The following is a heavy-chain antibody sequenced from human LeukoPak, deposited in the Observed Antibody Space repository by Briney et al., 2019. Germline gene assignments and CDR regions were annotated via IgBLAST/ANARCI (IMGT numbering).Heavy chain of an antibody. J-gene: IGHJ4*02. CDR1: GGSISSYY. CDR3: ARGNSSGYHCRDYFDY. D-gene: IGHD3-22*01. CDR2: MYYSGST. V-gene: IGHV4-59*12. Sequence: SETLSLTCTVSGGSISSYYWSWIRQPPGKGLEWIGTMYYSGSTNYNPSLKSRVTISGDTSKNQFSLKLSSVTAADTAVYHCARGNSSGYHCRDYFDYWGQGTLVTVSS.